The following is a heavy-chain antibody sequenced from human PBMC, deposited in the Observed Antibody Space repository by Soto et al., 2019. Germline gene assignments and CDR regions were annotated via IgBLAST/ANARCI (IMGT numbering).Heavy chain of an antibody. J-gene: IGHJ6*02. CDR2: IYYSAST. Sequence: QVQLQESGPGLVKPSQTLSLTCTVSGGSISSGDYHWTWIRQFPGKGLEWIGGIYYSASTYYNPALVSRITISLDTSKNQFSLKLTSVTAADTAVYYCARDSHTPSGGMDVWGQGTTVTVSS. CDR3: ARDSHTPSGGMDV. CDR1: GGSISSGDYH. V-gene: IGHV4-30-4*01.